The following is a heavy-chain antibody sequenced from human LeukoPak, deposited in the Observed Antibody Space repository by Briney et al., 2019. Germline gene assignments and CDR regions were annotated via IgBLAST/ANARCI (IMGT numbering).Heavy chain of an antibody. V-gene: IGHV4-38-2*02. D-gene: IGHD1-26*01. Sequence: SETLSLTCTVSGYSISSGYYWGWIRQPPGKGLEWIGSIYHSGSTYYNPSLKSRVTISVDTSKNQFSLKLSSVTAADTAVYYCTKGGELMNYWGQGTLVTVSS. CDR2: IYHSGST. J-gene: IGHJ4*02. CDR3: TKGGELMNY. CDR1: GYSISSGYY.